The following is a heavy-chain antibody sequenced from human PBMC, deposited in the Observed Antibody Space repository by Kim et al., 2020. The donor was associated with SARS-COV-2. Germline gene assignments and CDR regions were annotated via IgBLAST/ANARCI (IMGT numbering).Heavy chain of an antibody. CDR2: ISYDGSNK. D-gene: IGHD6-19*01. CDR3: AKETQYSRGWVYYYYGMDV. V-gene: IGHV3-30*18. Sequence: GGSLRLSCAASGFTFSSYGMHWVRQAPGMGLEWVAVISYDGSNKYYADSVKGRFTISRDNSKNTLYLQMSSLRAEDTAVYYCAKETQYSRGWVYYYYGMDVWGQGTTVTVSS. CDR1: GFTFSSYG. J-gene: IGHJ6*02.